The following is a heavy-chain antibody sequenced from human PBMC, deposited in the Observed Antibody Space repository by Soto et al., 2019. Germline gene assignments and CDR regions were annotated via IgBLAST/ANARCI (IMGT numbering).Heavy chain of an antibody. Sequence: SVKVSCKASGGTFSSYTISWVRQAPGQGLEWMGRIIPILGIANYAQKFQGRVMITADKSTSTAYMELSSLRSEDTAVYYCAYGTDGYYYYYMDVWGKGTTVTVSS. CDR2: IIPILGIA. J-gene: IGHJ6*03. CDR1: GGTFSSYT. D-gene: IGHD4-17*01. CDR3: AYGTDGYYYYYMDV. V-gene: IGHV1-69*02.